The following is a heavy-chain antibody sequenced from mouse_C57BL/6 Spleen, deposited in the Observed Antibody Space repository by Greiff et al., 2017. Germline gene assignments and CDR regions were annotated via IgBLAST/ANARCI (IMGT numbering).Heavy chain of an antibody. CDR3: ARGDYDAYYFDY. V-gene: IGHV5-17*01. J-gene: IGHJ2*01. Sequence: EVHLVESGGGLVKPGGSLKLSCAASGFTFSDYGMHWVRQAPEKELEWVAYISSGSSTIYYADTGKGRFTISRDNAKNTLFLQMTSLRSEDTAMYYCARGDYDAYYFDYWGQGTTLTVSS. CDR2: ISSGSSTI. CDR1: GFTFSDYG. D-gene: IGHD2-4*01.